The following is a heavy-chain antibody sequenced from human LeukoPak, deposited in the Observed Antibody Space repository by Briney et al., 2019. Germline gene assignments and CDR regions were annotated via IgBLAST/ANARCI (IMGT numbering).Heavy chain of an antibody. Sequence: SETLSLTCTVSGGSISSYYWSWIRQPPGKGLEWIGYIYYSGSTNYNPSLKSRVTISVDTSKNQFSLKLSSVTAADTAVYYCARRFAAQLAFVDVWGKGTTVTISS. J-gene: IGHJ6*04. D-gene: IGHD3-3*02. V-gene: IGHV4-59*12. CDR3: ARRFAAQLAFVDV. CDR1: GGSISSYY. CDR2: IYYSGST.